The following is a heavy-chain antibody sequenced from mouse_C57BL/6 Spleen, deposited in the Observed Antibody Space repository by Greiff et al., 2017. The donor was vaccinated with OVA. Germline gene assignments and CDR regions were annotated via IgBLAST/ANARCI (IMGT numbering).Heavy chain of an antibody. J-gene: IGHJ3*01. D-gene: IGHD2-5*01. CDR1: GFSLSTFGMG. V-gene: IGHV8-8*01. CDR2: IWWDDDK. CDR3: ARPPYYSNYFWFAY. Sequence: QVTLKVSGPGILQPSQTLSLTCSFSGFSLSTFGMGVGWIRQPSGQGLEWLAHIWWDDDKYYNPALKSRLTISKDTSKNQVFLKIANVDTADTATYYCARPPYYSNYFWFAYWGQGTLVTVSA.